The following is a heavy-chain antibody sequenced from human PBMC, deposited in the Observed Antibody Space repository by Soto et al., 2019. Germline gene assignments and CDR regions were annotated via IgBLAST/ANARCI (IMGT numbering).Heavy chain of an antibody. D-gene: IGHD4-17*01. CDR1: GFTFSSYA. Sequence: VPPLTLSCTASGFTFSSYAMIWVRQAPGKGLEWVSAISGSGGSTYYADSVKGRFTISRDNSKNTLYLQMISLRAEDTDVYCWVDDYGGKDVFDIWGQGTMVTVSS. V-gene: IGHV3-23*01. CDR3: VDDYGGKDVFDI. CDR2: ISGSGGST. J-gene: IGHJ3*02.